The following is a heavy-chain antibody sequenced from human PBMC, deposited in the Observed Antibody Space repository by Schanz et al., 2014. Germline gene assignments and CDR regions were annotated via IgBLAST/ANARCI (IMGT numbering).Heavy chain of an antibody. V-gene: IGHV1-8*01. CDR1: GGTFSSFG. J-gene: IGHJ6*03. CDR2: MQPDSGKT. Sequence: VQLEQSGAEVKKPGSSVKVSCKASGGTFSSFGINWVRQAIGQGPEWMGWMQPDSGKTHYAEKFQGRVAMTRDVSISTAYMELSSLASEDTAVYYCARVSMECERGKSYYYYMDVWGRGTTVTVSS. CDR3: ARVSMECERGKSYYYYMDV. D-gene: IGHD3-3*01.